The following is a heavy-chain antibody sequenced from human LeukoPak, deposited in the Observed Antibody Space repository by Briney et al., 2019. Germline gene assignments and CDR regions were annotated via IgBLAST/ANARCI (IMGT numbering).Heavy chain of an antibody. CDR2: IYYSGST. D-gene: IGHD3-9*01. CDR1: GGSISSYY. V-gene: IGHV4-59*12. CDR3: ARGYYDILTGYHPRGGFDI. Sequence: PSETLSLTCTVSGGSISSYYWSWIRQPPGKGLEWIGYIYYSGSTNYNPSLKSRVTISVDTSKNQFSLKLSSVTAADTAVYYCARGYYDILTGYHPRGGFDIWGQGTMVTVSS. J-gene: IGHJ3*02.